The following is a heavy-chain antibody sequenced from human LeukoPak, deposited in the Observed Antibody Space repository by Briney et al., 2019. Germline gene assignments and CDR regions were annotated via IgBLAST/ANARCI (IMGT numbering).Heavy chain of an antibody. CDR2: IYYSGST. V-gene: IGHV4-39*01. CDR3: ARLMLMIVSRNDAFDI. J-gene: IGHJ3*02. D-gene: IGHD3-22*01. Sequence: SETLSLTCTVSGGSISSYYWGWIRQPPGKGLEWIGSIYYSGSTYYNPSLKSRVTISVDTSKNQFSLKLSSVTAADTAVYYCARLMLMIVSRNDAFDIWGQGTMVTVSS. CDR1: GGSISSYY.